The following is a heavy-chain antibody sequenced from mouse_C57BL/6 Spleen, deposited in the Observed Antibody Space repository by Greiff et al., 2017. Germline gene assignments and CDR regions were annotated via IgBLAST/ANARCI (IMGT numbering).Heavy chain of an antibody. D-gene: IGHD2-3*01. CDR3: TRGDCDDYYAMDY. Sequence: VQLQQSGTVLARPGASVKMSCKTSGYTFTSYWMHWVKQRPGQGLEWIGAIYPGNSDTSYNQKFKGKAKLTAVTSASTAYMELSSLTNEDSAVYYCTRGDCDDYYAMDYWGQGTSVTVSS. CDR1: GYTFTSYW. J-gene: IGHJ4*01. V-gene: IGHV1-5*01. CDR2: IYPGNSDT.